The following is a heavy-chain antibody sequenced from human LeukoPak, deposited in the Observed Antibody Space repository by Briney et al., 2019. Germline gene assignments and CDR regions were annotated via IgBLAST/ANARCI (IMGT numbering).Heavy chain of an antibody. D-gene: IGHD3-10*01. Sequence: SETLSLTCTVSGGSISNSNYYWSWIRQPPGRELEWIASINYGGTTYYNPSLKSRVTISVDTSKNQFSLRLSSVTAADTAVYLCARYVVYGSGKYYFDYWGQGSLVTVSS. CDR2: INYGGTT. J-gene: IGHJ4*02. CDR1: GGSISNSNYY. V-gene: IGHV4-39*01. CDR3: ARYVVYGSGKYYFDY.